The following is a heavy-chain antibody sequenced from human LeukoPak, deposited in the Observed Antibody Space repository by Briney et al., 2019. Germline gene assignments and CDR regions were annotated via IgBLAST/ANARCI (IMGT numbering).Heavy chain of an antibody. V-gene: IGHV3-30-3*01. D-gene: IGHD3-16*01. CDR3: ARGARVWDDAFDI. CDR1: GFTFSSYA. CDR2: ISYDGSNK. Sequence: GGSLRLSCAASGFTFSSYAMHWVRQAPGKGLEWVAVISYDGSNKYYADSVKGRFTISRDNSKNTLYLQMNSLRAEDTAVYYCARGARVWDDAFDIWGQGTMVTVSS. J-gene: IGHJ3*02.